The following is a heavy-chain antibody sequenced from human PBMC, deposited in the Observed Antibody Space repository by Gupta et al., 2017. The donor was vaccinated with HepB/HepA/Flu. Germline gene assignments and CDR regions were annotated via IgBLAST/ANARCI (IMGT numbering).Heavy chain of an antibody. CDR2: IYYSGST. V-gene: IGHV4-39*01. Sequence: QLQLQESGPGLVKPSETLSLPCPVSGGSTSSSSYYWGWIRQPPGKGLEWIGSIYYSGSTYYNPSLKSRVTISVDTSKNQFSLKLSSVTAADTAVYYCARHGYFDSAHWFDPWGQGTLVTVSS. J-gene: IGHJ5*02. CDR3: ARHGYFDSAHWFDP. CDR1: GGSTSSSSYY. D-gene: IGHD3-9*01.